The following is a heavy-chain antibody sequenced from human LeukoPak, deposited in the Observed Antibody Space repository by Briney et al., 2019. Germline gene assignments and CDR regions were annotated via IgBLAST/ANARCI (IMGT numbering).Heavy chain of an antibody. J-gene: IGHJ2*01. D-gene: IGHD5-24*01. CDR1: GGTFSSYA. Sequence: SVKVSCKASGGTFSSYAISWVRQAPGQGLEWMGGIIPIFGTANYAQKFQGRVTITADKSTSTAYMELSSLRSEDTAVYYCARKEGMATQYWYFDLWGRGTLVTVSS. V-gene: IGHV1-69*06. CDR2: IIPIFGTA. CDR3: ARKEGMATQYWYFDL.